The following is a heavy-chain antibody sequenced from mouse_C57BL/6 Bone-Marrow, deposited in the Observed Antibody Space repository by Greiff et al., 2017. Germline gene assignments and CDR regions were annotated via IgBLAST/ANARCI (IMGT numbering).Heavy chain of an antibody. CDR1: GYTFTSYW. Sequence: QVQLQQPGAELVRPGTSVKLSCKASGYTFTSYWMHWVKQRPGQGLEWIGVIDPSDSYTNYNQKFKGKATFTVDTSSSTAYMQLSSLTSEDSAVYYCAREGYDEYFDYWGQGTTLTVSS. V-gene: IGHV1-59*01. CDR2: IDPSDSYT. CDR3: AREGYDEYFDY. D-gene: IGHD2-3*01. J-gene: IGHJ2*01.